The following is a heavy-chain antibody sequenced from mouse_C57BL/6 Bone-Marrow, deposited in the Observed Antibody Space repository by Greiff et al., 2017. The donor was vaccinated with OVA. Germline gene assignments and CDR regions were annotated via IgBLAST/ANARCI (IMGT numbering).Heavy chain of an antibody. CDR3: ARGRGNYVDY. Sequence: QVQLQQSGAELVRPGTSVKVSCKASGYAFTNYLIEWVKQRPGQGLEWIGVINPGSGGTNYNEKFKGKATLTADKSSSTAYMQLSSLTSEDSAVYFCARGRGNYVDYWGQGTTLTVSS. CDR2: INPGSGGT. V-gene: IGHV1-54*01. J-gene: IGHJ2*01. CDR1: GYAFTNYL.